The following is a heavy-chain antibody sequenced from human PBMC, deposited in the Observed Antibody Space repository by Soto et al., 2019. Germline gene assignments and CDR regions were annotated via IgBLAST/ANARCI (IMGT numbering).Heavy chain of an antibody. CDR3: AREQQQLGLNWFDP. CDR1: GGSISSYY. CDR2: IYYSGST. Sequence: KASETLSLTCTVSGGSISSYYWSWIRQPPGKGLEWIGYIYYSGSTNYNPSLKSRVTISVDTSKNQFSLKLSSVTAADTAVYYCAREQQQLGLNWFDPWGQGTLVTVSS. D-gene: IGHD6-13*01. J-gene: IGHJ5*02. V-gene: IGHV4-59*01.